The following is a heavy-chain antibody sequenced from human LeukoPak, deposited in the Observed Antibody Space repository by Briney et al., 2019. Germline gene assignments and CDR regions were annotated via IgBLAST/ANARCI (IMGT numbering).Heavy chain of an antibody. CDR1: GFTFSTYW. D-gene: IGHD2-8*02. V-gene: IGHV3-74*01. CDR2: ISSDGSIT. J-gene: IGHJ5*01. CDR3: ARVAVSGPTGWFDS. Sequence: GGSLRLSCAASGFTFSTYWMHWVRQAPGKGLVWVSRISSDGSITGYADSVKGRFTISRDNAKNTLYLQMNSLRAEDTAVYYCARVAVSGPTGWFDSWGQGTLVIVSS.